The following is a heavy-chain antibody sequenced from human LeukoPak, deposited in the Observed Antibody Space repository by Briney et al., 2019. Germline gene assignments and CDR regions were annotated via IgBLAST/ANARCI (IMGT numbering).Heavy chain of an antibody. Sequence: ASVKVSCKASGYTFTSYDINWVRQATGQGLEWMGYMSPNSGNTGYAQKFQGRVTMTRNTSISTAYMELSSLRSEDTAVYYCARVSIVVVPAAIVRFYYYYGMDVWGQGTTVTVSS. CDR3: ARVSIVVVPAAIVRFYYYYGMDV. V-gene: IGHV1-8*01. D-gene: IGHD2-2*02. CDR2: MSPNSGNT. J-gene: IGHJ6*02. CDR1: GYTFTSYD.